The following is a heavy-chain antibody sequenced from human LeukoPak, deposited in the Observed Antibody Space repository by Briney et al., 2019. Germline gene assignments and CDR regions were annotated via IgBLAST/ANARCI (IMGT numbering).Heavy chain of an antibody. Sequence: VASVKVSCKASGYTFTSHGISWVRQAPGQGLEWMGWISAYNGNTNYAQKLQGRVTMTTDTSTSTAYMELRSLRSDDTAVYYCARVAIAYNAFDIWGQGTMVTVSS. J-gene: IGHJ3*02. CDR3: ARVAIAYNAFDI. CDR1: GYTFTSHG. D-gene: IGHD2-2*02. V-gene: IGHV1-18*01. CDR2: ISAYNGNT.